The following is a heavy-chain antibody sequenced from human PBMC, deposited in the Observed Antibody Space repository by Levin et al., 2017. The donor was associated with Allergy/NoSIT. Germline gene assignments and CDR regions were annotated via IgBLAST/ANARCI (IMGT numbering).Heavy chain of an antibody. V-gene: IGHV3-48*02. CDR2: ISSSSSTI. D-gene: IGHD2-15*01. CDR1: EFTFSSYS. CDR3: ARDAGYCSGGSCYVGPFDY. Sequence: GGSLRLSCAASEFTFSSYSVNWVRQAPGKGLEWVSYISSSSSTIYSADSVKGRFTISRDNAKNSLYLQMNSLRDEDTAVYYCARDAGYCSGGSCYVGPFDYWGQGTLVTVSS. J-gene: IGHJ4*02.